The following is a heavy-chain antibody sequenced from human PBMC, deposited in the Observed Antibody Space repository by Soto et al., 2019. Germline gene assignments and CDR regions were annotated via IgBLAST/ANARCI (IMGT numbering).Heavy chain of an antibody. J-gene: IGHJ4*02. CDR2: ISSSGSAI. CDR1: EYTFSDAW. D-gene: IGHD2-15*01. CDR3: ARDGSSVAGYCSGGSCYPGKDY. V-gene: IGHV3-11*04. Sequence: RLSCVVFEYTFSDAWMGWVRQAPGKGLEWVSYISSSGSAIYYAASVKGRFTISRDNAKNSLYLQTNSLRAEDKAVYYCARDGSSVAGYCSGGSCYPGKDYWGQGTLVTVSS.